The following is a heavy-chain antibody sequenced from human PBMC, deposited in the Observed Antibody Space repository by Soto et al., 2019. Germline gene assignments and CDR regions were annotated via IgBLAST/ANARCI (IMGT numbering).Heavy chain of an antibody. J-gene: IGHJ4*02. V-gene: IGHV5-10-1*01. D-gene: IGHD3-9*01. CDR1: GYSFTSYW. CDR3: AVTYDILTGYFEN. CDR2: IDPSDSYT. Sequence: GESLKISCKGSGYSFTSYWISWVRQMPGKGLEWMGRIDPSDSYTNYSPSFQGHVTISADKSISTAYLQWSSLKASDTAMYYCAVTYDILTGYFENWGQGTLVTVSS.